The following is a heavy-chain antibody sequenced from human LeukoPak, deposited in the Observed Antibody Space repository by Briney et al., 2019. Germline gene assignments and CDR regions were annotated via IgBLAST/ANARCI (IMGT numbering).Heavy chain of an antibody. Sequence: ASVKVSCKASGYTFTSYDINWVRQATGQGLEWIGWMNPNSGNTGYAQKFQGRVTITRNTSISTAYMELSSLRSEDTAVYYCARGRRKGSCSSTSCYYFDYWGQGTLVTVSS. CDR3: ARGRRKGSCSSTSCYYFDY. J-gene: IGHJ4*02. V-gene: IGHV1-8*03. CDR1: GYTFTSYD. D-gene: IGHD2-2*01. CDR2: MNPNSGNT.